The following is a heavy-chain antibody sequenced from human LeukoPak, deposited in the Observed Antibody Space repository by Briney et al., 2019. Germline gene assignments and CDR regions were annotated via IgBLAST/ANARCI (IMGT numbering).Heavy chain of an antibody. V-gene: IGHV3-21*01. CDR2: ISTSSSYI. D-gene: IGHD1-26*01. J-gene: IGHJ4*02. CDR3: ARVDRGSYLMFYVDY. Sequence: GGSLRLSCAASGFTFSSYEMNWVRQAPGKGLEWVSSISTSSSYIYYADSVKGRFTISRDNAKNSLYLQMNSLRAEDTAVYYCARVDRGSYLMFYVDYWGQGTLVTVSS. CDR1: GFTFSSYE.